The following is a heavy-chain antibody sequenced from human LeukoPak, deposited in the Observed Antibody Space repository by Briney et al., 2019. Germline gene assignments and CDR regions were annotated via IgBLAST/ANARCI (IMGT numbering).Heavy chain of an antibody. V-gene: IGHV4-61*01. CDR3: ARVLRPMASQYYFDY. CDR2: IYYRGGT. CDR1: GGSISSSSHY. D-gene: IGHD3-10*01. Sequence: SETLSLTCTVSGGSISSSSHYWTWIRQPPGKGLEWIGYIYYRGGTNYNPSLQSRVTISVDTSKNQFSLKLSPVTAADTAVYYCARVLRPMASQYYFDYWGQGTLVTVSS. J-gene: IGHJ4*02.